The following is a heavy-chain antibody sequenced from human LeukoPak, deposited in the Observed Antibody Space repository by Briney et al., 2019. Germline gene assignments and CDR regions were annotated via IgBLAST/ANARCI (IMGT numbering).Heavy chain of an antibody. CDR2: IYTSGST. J-gene: IGHJ4*02. CDR3: ARAVHYYGSSGYGY. CDR1: GGSISSGSYY. V-gene: IGHV4-61*02. Sequence: SETLSLTCTVSGGSISSGSYYWSWIRQPAGKGLEWIGRIYTSGSTNYNPSLKSRVTISVDTSKNQFSLKLSSVTAADTAVYYCARAVHYYGSSGYGYWGQGTLVTVSS. D-gene: IGHD3-22*01.